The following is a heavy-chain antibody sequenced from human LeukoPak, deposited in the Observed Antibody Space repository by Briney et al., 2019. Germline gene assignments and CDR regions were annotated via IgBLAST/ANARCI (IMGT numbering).Heavy chain of an antibody. CDR2: INQDGGEK. CDR1: GFTFSSYW. Sequence: GSLRLSCAASGFTFSSYWMSWVRQAPGKGLEWVANINQDGGEKYYVDSVKGRFTISRDNAKNSLYLQMNSLRAEDTAVYYCASIVVVIGTRSFDYWGQGSLVSVSS. D-gene: IGHD2-15*01. J-gene: IGHJ4*02. V-gene: IGHV3-7*01. CDR3: ASIVVVIGTRSFDY.